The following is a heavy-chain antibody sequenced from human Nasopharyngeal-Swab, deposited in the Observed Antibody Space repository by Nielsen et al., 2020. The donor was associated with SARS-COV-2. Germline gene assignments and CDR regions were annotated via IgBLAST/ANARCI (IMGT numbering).Heavy chain of an antibody. V-gene: IGHV3-7*03. CDR3: AKFVEGGSYGYYFDY. Sequence: GESLKISCTASGFSFRSYLMSWVRQTPGKGLEWVANINQGGSERDYVDSVKGRFTISRDNAKNSLYLQMNSLRAEDTALYYCAKFVEGGSYGYYFDYWGQGTLVTVSS. CDR2: INQGGSER. J-gene: IGHJ4*02. D-gene: IGHD1-26*01. CDR1: GFSFRSYL.